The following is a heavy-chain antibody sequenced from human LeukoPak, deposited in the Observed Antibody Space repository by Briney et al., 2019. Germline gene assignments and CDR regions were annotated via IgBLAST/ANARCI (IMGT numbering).Heavy chain of an antibody. J-gene: IGHJ6*02. CDR2: IYYSGST. V-gene: IGHV4-59*01. CDR3: ARVNMITFGGVTPMDV. Sequence: PSETLSLTCTVSGCSISSYYWSWIRQPPGKGLEWMGIIYYSGSTNYNPYLKSRVTISVDTSKNQVSLKLSSVTAADTAVYYCARVNMITFGGVTPMDVWGQGTTVTVSS. D-gene: IGHD3-16*01. CDR1: GCSISSYY.